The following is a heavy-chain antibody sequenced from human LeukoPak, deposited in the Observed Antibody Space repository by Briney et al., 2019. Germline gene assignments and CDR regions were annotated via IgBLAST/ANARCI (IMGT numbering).Heavy chain of an antibody. J-gene: IGHJ1*01. CDR1: GGSTTSYF. V-gene: IGHV4-59*01. D-gene: IGHD5-24*01. CDR3: AQMAPFSPSFSQQ. CDR2: IYHSGTT. Sequence: SETLSLTCTVSGGSTTSYFWTWFRQPPGKGLEWIGYIYHSGTTNYNPSLKSRVSISVDTSKTQFSLNLRSVTAADTAVYYCAQMAPFSPSFSQQWGQGTLVTVSS.